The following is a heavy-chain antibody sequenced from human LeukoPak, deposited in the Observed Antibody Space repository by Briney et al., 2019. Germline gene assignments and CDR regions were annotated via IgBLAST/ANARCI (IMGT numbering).Heavy chain of an antibody. Sequence: ASVKVSYKASGYTFTGYYMHWVRQAPGQGLEWMGWINPNSGGTNYAQKFQGRVTMTRDTSISTAYMELSRLRSDDTAVYYCARDRTGITMVRGVIPHFDYWGQGTLVTVSS. CDR1: GYTFTGYY. J-gene: IGHJ4*02. CDR2: INPNSGGT. D-gene: IGHD3-10*01. V-gene: IGHV1-2*02. CDR3: ARDRTGITMVRGVIPHFDY.